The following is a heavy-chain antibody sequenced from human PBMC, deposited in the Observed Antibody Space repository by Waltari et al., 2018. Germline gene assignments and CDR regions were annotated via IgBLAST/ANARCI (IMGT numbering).Heavy chain of an antibody. CDR3: ARVGPGSPEDHYYMDV. D-gene: IGHD3-10*01. CDR1: GFAFNTYS. Sequence: EVQLVESGGGLVKPGGSLRVSCAASGFAFNTYSMNWVRQAPGKGLEWVSSITSTSVYTYYTDSLKGRFTISRDNAINSLYLQMSSLRAEDTAVYYCARVGPGSPEDHYYMDVWGKGTAVTVSS. CDR2: ITSTSVYT. J-gene: IGHJ6*03. V-gene: IGHV3-21*01.